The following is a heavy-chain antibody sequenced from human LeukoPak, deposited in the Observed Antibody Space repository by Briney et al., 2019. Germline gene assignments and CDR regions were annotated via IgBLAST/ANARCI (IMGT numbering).Heavy chain of an antibody. CDR3: AKGTNYYDSSLFDY. Sequence: GGSLRLSCAASGFTFSSYAMSWVRQAPGKGLEWVSAISGSGGSTYYADSVKGRFTISRDNSKNTLYLQMNSLIAEDTAVYYCAKGTNYYDSSLFDYWGQGTLVTVSS. V-gene: IGHV3-23*01. CDR1: GFTFSSYA. CDR2: ISGSGGST. J-gene: IGHJ4*02. D-gene: IGHD3-22*01.